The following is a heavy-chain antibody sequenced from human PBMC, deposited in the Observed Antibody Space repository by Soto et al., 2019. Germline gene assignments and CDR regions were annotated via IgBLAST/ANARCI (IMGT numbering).Heavy chain of an antibody. CDR2: ISADGEST. D-gene: IGHD3-22*01. Sequence: EVHLLESGGGVVQPGGALRLSCAASGFSFSKFAVSWVRQAPGKGLEWVSAISADGESTFYVDSVKGRFSISRDNSKNAQFLQMKALRVEEAAVYYCASGGGDDSAFYDAFQVWGQGTIGSVAS. CDR3: ASGGGDDSAFYDAFQV. CDR1: GFSFSKFA. V-gene: IGHV3-23*01. J-gene: IGHJ3*01.